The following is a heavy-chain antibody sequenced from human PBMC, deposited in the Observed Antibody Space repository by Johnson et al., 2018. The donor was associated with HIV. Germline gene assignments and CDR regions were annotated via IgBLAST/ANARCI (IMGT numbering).Heavy chain of an antibody. D-gene: IGHD2/OR15-2a*01. CDR3: TAYFADEKGPAFDI. CDR2: ISSSGSTI. V-gene: IGHV3-11*01. Sequence: QVQLVESGGGLVKPGGSLRLSCAASGFTFSDYYMSWIRQAPGKGLEWVSYISSSGSTIYYADSVKGRFTISRDNAKNSLYLQMDSLKTEDTAVYYCTAYFADEKGPAFDIWGQGAMVTVSS. CDR1: GFTFSDYY. J-gene: IGHJ3*02.